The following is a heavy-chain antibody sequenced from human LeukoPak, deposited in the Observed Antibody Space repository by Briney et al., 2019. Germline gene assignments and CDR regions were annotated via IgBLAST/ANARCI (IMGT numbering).Heavy chain of an antibody. D-gene: IGHD3-22*01. Sequence: GGSLRLSCAASGFTFSSYNMNWVRQAPGKGLEWVSSISGSSSYVYYADSVKGRFTISRDNAKNSLYLQMNSLRAEDTAVYYCARGDAYYYDSSGSPSDYWGQGTLVTVSS. CDR1: GFTFSSYN. CDR3: ARGDAYYYDSSGSPSDY. J-gene: IGHJ4*02. CDR2: ISGSSSYV. V-gene: IGHV3-21*01.